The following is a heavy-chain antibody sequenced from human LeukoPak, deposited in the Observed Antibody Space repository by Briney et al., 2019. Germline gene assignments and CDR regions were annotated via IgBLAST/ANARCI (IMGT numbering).Heavy chain of an antibody. Sequence: GGSLRLSCAASVFTFNDYYMSWFRQAPGKGLEWLSYINIGGTNTHYADSVKGRFTISRDNAKESLYLEMNNLRAEDTAVYYCATDGAGFDTWGQGVLVTVSS. CDR1: VFTFNDYY. V-gene: IGHV3-11*01. CDR3: ATDGAGFDT. CDR2: INIGGTNT. J-gene: IGHJ5*02.